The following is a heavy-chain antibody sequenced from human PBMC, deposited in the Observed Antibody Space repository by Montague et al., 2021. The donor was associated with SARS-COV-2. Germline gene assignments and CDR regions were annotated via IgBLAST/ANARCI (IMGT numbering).Heavy chain of an antibody. D-gene: IGHD2-21*01. CDR1: GVSLSTYY. Sequence: SETLSLTCTVSGVSLSTYYWNWVRQTPGKGLEWIAHIYYSGDVRSNPSLSSRLSMSLDVSRNQFSLKLRSVTAADTAVYYCALADISGGLLEFWGQGILVTVSS. V-gene: IGHV4-59*01. CDR3: ALADISGGLLEF. J-gene: IGHJ4*02. CDR2: IYYSGDV.